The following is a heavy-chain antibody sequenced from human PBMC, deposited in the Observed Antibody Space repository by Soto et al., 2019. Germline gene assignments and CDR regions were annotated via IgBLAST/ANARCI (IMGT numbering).Heavy chain of an antibody. CDR3: ASSTFDYVGF. D-gene: IGHD3-3*01. J-gene: IGHJ4*02. V-gene: IGHV4-39*07. CDR2: IHYIGST. Sequence: SETLSLTYTVSGGYISSSSYYWGWIRQPPGKGLEWIGFIHYIGSTYYNPSLKSRLTISVDTSKNQSSLMLSSVTAADTAVYYCASSTFDYVGFWGQGTLVTVSS. CDR1: GGYISSSSYY.